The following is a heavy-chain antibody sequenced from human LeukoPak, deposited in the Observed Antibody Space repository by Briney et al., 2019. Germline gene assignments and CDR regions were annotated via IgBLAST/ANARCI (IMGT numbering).Heavy chain of an antibody. J-gene: IGHJ4*02. CDR2: INHSGST. CDR3: ARVPVAAREYFDY. Sequence: SSETLSLTCAVYGGSFSGYYWSWIRQPPGKGLEWIGEINHSGSTNYNPSLRSRVTISIDMSKNQFSLKLTSVTPADTAVYYCARVPVAAREYFDYWGQGTLVTVSS. D-gene: IGHD6-19*01. V-gene: IGHV4-34*01. CDR1: GGSFSGYY.